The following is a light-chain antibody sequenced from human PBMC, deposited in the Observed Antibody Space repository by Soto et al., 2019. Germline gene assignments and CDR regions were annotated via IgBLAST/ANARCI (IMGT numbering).Light chain of an antibody. CDR1: QSVSSNN. CDR2: GAS. Sequence: EIVLPQSPGTLSLSPGDTATLSCRASQSVSSNNLAWYHQKPGQTPRLLIYGASSRATGIPDRFSGSGSGTDFTLIISRLEPEDFAVYYCQQYDNSITFGQGTRLEIE. V-gene: IGKV3-20*01. J-gene: IGKJ5*01. CDR3: QQYDNSIT.